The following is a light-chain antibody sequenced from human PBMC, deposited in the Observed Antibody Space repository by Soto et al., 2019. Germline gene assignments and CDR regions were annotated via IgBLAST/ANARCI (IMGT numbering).Light chain of an antibody. CDR1: ELGDKY. CDR2: QDD. J-gene: IGLJ2*01. CDR3: ETWDNGVI. Sequence: SYELSQPPSVSVSPGQTAIITCSGDELGDKYVSWYQQKAGQSPVMVISQDDKRPSGIPERFSGSNSGNTATLTISGTQDMDEGDYYCETWDNGVIFGGGTKLTVL. V-gene: IGLV3-1*01.